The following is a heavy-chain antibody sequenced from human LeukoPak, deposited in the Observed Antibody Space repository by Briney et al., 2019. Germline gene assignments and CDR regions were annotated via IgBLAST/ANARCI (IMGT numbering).Heavy chain of an antibody. Sequence: SVKVPCKASGGTFSSYAISWVRQAPGQGLEWMGGIIPIFGTANYAQKFQGRVTITADESTSTAYMELSSLRSEDTAVYYCARCLYDYVWGSYRTWGQGTLVTVSS. CDR2: IIPIFGTA. CDR1: GGTFSSYA. V-gene: IGHV1-69*13. D-gene: IGHD3-16*02. J-gene: IGHJ5*02. CDR3: ARCLYDYVWGSYRT.